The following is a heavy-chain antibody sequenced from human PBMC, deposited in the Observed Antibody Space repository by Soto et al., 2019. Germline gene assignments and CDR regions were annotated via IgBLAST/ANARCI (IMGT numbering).Heavy chain of an antibody. CDR3: ARWGGNIAVAGNNWFDP. J-gene: IGHJ5*02. D-gene: IGHD6-19*01. CDR1: GFTFTSSA. CDR2: IVVGSGNT. V-gene: IGHV1-58*01. Sequence: SVKVSCKASGFTFTSSAVQWVRQARGQRLEWIGWIVVGSGNTNYAQKFQGRVTITRDISTSTAYMELSSLRSEDTAVYYCARWGGNIAVAGNNWFDPWGQGTLVTVSS.